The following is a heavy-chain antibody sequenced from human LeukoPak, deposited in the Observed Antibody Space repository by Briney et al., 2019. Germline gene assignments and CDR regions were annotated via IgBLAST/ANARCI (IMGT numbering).Heavy chain of an antibody. CDR1: GFTVSSYY. Sequence: GGSLRLSCAASGFTVSSYYMNWVRQAPGEGLEWVSVMYSGGSTYYADSVKGRFTISRDNSKNMLYLQMNSLRAEDTAVYYCARDKAGAGFGDAFDIWGQGTMVTVSS. CDR2: MYSGGST. CDR3: ARDKAGAGFGDAFDI. D-gene: IGHD3-10*01. V-gene: IGHV3-66*01. J-gene: IGHJ3*02.